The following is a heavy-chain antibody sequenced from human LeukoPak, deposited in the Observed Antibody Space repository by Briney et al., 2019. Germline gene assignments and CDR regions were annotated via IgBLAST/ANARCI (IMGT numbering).Heavy chain of an antibody. CDR3: AHSVHCSSTSCYGAFDY. Sequence: SGPTLVKPTQTLTLTCTFSGFSLSTSGVGVGWIRQPPGKALEWLALIYWDDDKRYSPSLKSRLTITKDTSKNQVVLTMTNMDPVDTATYYCAHSVHCSSTSCYGAFDYWGQGTLVTVSS. CDR2: IYWDDDK. J-gene: IGHJ4*02. D-gene: IGHD2-2*01. V-gene: IGHV2-5*02. CDR1: GFSLSTSGVG.